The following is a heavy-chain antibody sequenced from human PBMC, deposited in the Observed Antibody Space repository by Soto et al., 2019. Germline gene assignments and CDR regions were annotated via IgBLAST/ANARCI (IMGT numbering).Heavy chain of an antibody. CDR2: IYYSGSA. J-gene: IGHJ4*02. CDR3: AIYYYGSGRYSYLDY. Sequence: SSETLSLTCTVSGGSISSYYWSWIRQLPGKGLEWIGYIYYSGSAYYSPSLKSRVTLSVDTSKSQFSLKLTSVTAADTAIYYCAIYYYGSGRYSYLDYWGQGTPVTVSS. D-gene: IGHD3-10*01. CDR1: GGSISSYY. V-gene: IGHV4-59*06.